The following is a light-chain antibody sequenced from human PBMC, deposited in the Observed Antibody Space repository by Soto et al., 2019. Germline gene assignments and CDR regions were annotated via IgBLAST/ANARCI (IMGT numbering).Light chain of an antibody. J-gene: IGKJ2*01. Sequence: AIQMTQFPSSLSASVGDRVTITCRASQGIRNDLGWYQQKSGRAPKLLIFGASTLQSGVPSRFSGSGSGTDFTLTISSLQPEDFATYYCLQYNTFPYTFGQGTKLEIK. CDR1: QGIRND. CDR3: LQYNTFPYT. V-gene: IGKV1-6*01. CDR2: GAS.